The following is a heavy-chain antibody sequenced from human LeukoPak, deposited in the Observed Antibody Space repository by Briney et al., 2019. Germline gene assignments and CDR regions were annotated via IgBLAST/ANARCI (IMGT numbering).Heavy chain of an antibody. V-gene: IGHV4-39*07. Sequence: SGTLSLTCTVSGGSISSSSYYWGWIRQPPGKGLEWIGSIYYSGSTYYNPSLKSRVTISVDTSKNQFSLKLSSVTAAGTAVYYCARDLRYYYDSSTRFDYWGQGTLVTVSS. CDR1: GGSISSSSYY. J-gene: IGHJ4*02. D-gene: IGHD3-22*01. CDR2: IYYSGST. CDR3: ARDLRYYYDSSTRFDY.